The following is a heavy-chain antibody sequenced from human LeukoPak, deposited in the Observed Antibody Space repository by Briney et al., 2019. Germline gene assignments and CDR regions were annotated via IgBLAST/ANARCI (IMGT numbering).Heavy chain of an antibody. V-gene: IGHV1-69*06. CDR2: IIPIFGTA. CDR3: ASFIVVVPAFTQPRKDYFDY. J-gene: IGHJ4*02. Sequence: ASVTVSYKASGGTFSSYAISWVRQAPGQGLEWMGGIIPIFGTANYAQKFQGRVTITADKSTSTAYMELSSLRSEDTAVYYCASFIVVVPAFTQPRKDYFDYWGQGTLVTVSS. D-gene: IGHD2-2*01. CDR1: GGTFSSYA.